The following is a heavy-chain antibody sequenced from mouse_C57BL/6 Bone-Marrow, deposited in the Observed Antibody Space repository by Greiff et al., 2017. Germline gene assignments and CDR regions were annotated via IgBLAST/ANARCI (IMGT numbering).Heavy chain of an antibody. V-gene: IGHV5-4*01. CDR1: GFTFSSYA. Sequence: DVKLVESGGGLVKPGGSLKLSCAASGFTFSSYAMSWVRQTPEKRLEWVATISDGSSYTYYPDNVKGRFTISRDNAKNNLYLQMSHLKSEDTAMYYCARESGRYYYAMDYWGQGTSVTVSS. CDR3: ARESGRYYYAMDY. D-gene: IGHD1-1*01. CDR2: ISDGSSYT. J-gene: IGHJ4*01.